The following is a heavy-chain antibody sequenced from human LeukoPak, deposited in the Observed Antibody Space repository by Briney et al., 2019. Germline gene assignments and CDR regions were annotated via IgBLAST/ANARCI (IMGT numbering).Heavy chain of an antibody. J-gene: IGHJ4*02. CDR2: ISTSGAST. Sequence: PGGSLRLSCAASGFTFSSFEMVSVRQAPGKGLEWISYISTSGASTYYADSVKGRFTVSRDNVKNSMSLRMDTLRVEDTAVYYCARERGYNYGYSGYYDHWGQGVLVTVSS. D-gene: IGHD5-18*01. V-gene: IGHV3-48*03. CDR3: ARERGYNYGYSGYYDH. CDR1: GFTFSSFE.